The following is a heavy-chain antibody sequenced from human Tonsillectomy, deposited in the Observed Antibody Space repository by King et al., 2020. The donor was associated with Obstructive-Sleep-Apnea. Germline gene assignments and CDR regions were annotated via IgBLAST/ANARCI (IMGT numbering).Heavy chain of an antibody. J-gene: IGHJ4*02. CDR3: ARSLDSSGYYYTNY. D-gene: IGHD3-22*01. V-gene: IGHV4-59*08. Sequence: QLQESGPGLVKPSEILSLTCTVPGGSISSDYWSWIRQPPGKGLEGIWYIAYSGSTNSNPSLKSLVTISVDTAKNQFSLKLSSVTAADTAVYYCARSLDSSGYYYTNYWGQGTLVTVSS. CDR1: GGSISSDY. CDR2: IAYSGST.